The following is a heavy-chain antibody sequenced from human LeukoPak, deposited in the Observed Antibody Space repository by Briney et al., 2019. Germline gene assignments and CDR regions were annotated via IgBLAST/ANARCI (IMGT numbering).Heavy chain of an antibody. Sequence: GGSLRLSCAASGFTFNSYAMSWVRQAPGKGLECVSSVSDGGGSTYYADSVKGRFTISRDNSKNTLYLQMNSLRAEDTAVYYCAKGPSRALSRDHYFDYWGQGTLVTVSS. CDR2: VSDGGGST. J-gene: IGHJ4*02. CDR3: AKGPSRALSRDHYFDY. CDR1: GFTFNSYA. V-gene: IGHV3-23*01.